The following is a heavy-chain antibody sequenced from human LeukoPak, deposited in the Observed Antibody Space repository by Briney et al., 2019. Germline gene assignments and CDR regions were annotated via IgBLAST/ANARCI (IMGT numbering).Heavy chain of an antibody. Sequence: SETLSLTCTVSGGSISSYYWSWIRQPPGKGLEWIGYIYYSGSTNYNPSFKSRVTISVDTSKNQFSLKLSSVTAADTAVYYCARYCSSTSCSKYYYYGMDVWGQGTTVTVSS. J-gene: IGHJ6*02. CDR3: ARYCSSTSCSKYYYYGMDV. CDR2: IYYSGST. V-gene: IGHV4-59*01. CDR1: GGSISSYY. D-gene: IGHD2-2*01.